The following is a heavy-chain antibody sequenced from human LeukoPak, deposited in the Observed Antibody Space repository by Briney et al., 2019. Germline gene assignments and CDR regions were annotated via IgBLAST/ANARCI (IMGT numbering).Heavy chain of an antibody. CDR3: ARGNSSTTCPHFDF. Sequence: GGSLKLSCAASGFIFSTYWMNWVRKAPGKGLEWVANIKQDGSEKYYVESVKGRFTISRDNAKNSLYLQMNSLRAEDTAVYYCARGNSSTTCPHFDFWGQGTLVTVSS. V-gene: IGHV3-7*03. J-gene: IGHJ4*02. CDR2: IKQDGSEK. CDR1: GFIFSTYW. D-gene: IGHD2-2*01.